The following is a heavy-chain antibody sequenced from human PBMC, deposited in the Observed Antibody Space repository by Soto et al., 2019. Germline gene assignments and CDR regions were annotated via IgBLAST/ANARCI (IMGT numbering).Heavy chain of an antibody. D-gene: IGHD3-9*01. J-gene: IGHJ4*02. CDR3: ARAPYYDILTGYYLDY. CDR2: IYPGDSDT. CDR1: GYSFTSYW. V-gene: IGHV5-51*01. Sequence: GESLKISCKGSGYSFTSYWIGWVRQMPRKGLEWMGIIYPGDSDTRYSPSFQGQVTISADKSISTAYLQWSSLKASDTAMYYCARAPYYDILTGYYLDYWGQGTLVTVSS.